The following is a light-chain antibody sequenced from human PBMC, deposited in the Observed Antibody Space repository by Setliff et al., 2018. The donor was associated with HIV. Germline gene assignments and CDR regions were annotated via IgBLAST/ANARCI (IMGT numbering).Light chain of an antibody. CDR3: QQPASFPIT. Sequence: DIQMTQSPSFVSASVGDRVTITCRPSQNMDRWLAWYQQKAGKAPNLLVYAASKLRSGVPSRFSGSDSGTDFTLTISSLQPEDSATYYCQQPASFPITFGQGTRLEIK. CDR2: AAS. V-gene: IGKV1-12*01. J-gene: IGKJ5*01. CDR1: QNMDRW.